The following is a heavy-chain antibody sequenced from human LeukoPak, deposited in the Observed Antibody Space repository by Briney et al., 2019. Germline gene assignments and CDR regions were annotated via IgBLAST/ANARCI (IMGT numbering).Heavy chain of an antibody. D-gene: IGHD5-24*01. CDR2: IYYSGST. Sequence: PSQTLSLTCTVSGGSISSGGYYWSWIRQHPGKGLEWIGYIYYSGSTYYNPSLKSRVTISVDTSKNQFSLKLSSVTAADTAVYYCARHLTLDGYNYYAFDIWGQGTMVTVSS. V-gene: IGHV4-31*03. CDR3: ARHLTLDGYNYYAFDI. CDR1: GGSISSGGYY. J-gene: IGHJ3*02.